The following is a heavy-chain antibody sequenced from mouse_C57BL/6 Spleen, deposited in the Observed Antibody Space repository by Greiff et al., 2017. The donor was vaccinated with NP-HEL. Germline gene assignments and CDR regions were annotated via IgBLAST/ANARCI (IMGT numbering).Heavy chain of an antibody. D-gene: IGHD4-1*01. CDR1: GFTFSSYA. CDR2: ISDGGSYT. CDR3: AKLGRTGTRFDY. J-gene: IGHJ2*01. V-gene: IGHV5-4*03. Sequence: EVKVVESGGGLVKPGGSLKLSCAASGFTFSSYAMSWVRQTPEKRLEWVATISDGGSYTSYPDNVKGRFPISRDNAKNNLYLQMSHLKSEDTAMYYCAKLGRTGTRFDYWGQGTTLTVSS.